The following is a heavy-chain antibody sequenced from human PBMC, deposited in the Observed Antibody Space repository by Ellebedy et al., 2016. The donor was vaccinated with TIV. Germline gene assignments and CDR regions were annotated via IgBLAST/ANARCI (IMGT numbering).Heavy chain of an antibody. J-gene: IGHJ4*02. CDR1: VGTFSSYA. V-gene: IGHV1-69*13. D-gene: IGHD5-18*01. CDR3: ARGERGYSYGYFDY. Sequence: ASVKVSXXASVGTFSSYAISWVRQAPGQGLEWMGGIIPIFGTANYAQKFQGRVTITADESTSTAYMELSSLRSEDTAVYYCARGERGYSYGYFDYWGQGTLVTVSS. CDR2: IIPIFGTA.